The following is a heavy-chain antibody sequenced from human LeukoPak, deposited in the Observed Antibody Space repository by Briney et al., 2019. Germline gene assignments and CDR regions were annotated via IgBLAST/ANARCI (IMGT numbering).Heavy chain of an antibody. D-gene: IGHD6-13*01. CDR3: ARAPIAAAMDAFDI. V-gene: IGHV4-4*07. Sequence: PSETLSLTCTVSGGSISSYYWSWIRQPPGKGLEWIGRIYTSGSTNYNPSLKSRVTMSVDTSKNQFSLKLSSVTAADTAVYYCARAPIAAAMDAFDIWGQGTMVTVSS. CDR1: GGSISSYY. J-gene: IGHJ3*02. CDR2: IYTSGST.